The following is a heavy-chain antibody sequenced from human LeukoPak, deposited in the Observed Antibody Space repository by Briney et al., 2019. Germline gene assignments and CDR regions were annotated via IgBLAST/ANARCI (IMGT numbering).Heavy chain of an antibody. V-gene: IGHV4-34*01. CDR1: GGSFSAYF. Sequence: SETLSLTCAVYGGSFSAYFRSWIRQPPGKGLEWIGEINHSGSTNYNPSLKSRVTISVDTSKNQFSLKLSSVTAADTAVYYCARLDYYDSSGHNWFDPWGQGTLVTVSS. J-gene: IGHJ5*02. CDR3: ARLDYYDSSGHNWFDP. CDR2: INHSGST. D-gene: IGHD3-22*01.